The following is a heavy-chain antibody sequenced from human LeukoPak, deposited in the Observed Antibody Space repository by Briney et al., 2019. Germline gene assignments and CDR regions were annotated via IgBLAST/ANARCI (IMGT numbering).Heavy chain of an antibody. Sequence: GGSLRLSCAASGFTFSDYSLSWIRQAPGKGLECVSYISSTVGTMFYAASVKGRFSISRDNAKNSLHLQMNSLRAEDSAIYYCVRVSKDTFLPSFFDYWGQGTPVTVSS. CDR1: GFTFSDYS. D-gene: IGHD3-3*02. V-gene: IGHV3-11*04. CDR3: VRVSKDTFLPSFFDY. CDR2: ISSTVGTM. J-gene: IGHJ4*02.